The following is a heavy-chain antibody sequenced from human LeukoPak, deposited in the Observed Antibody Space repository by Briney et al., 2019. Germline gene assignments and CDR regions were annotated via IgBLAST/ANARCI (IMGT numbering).Heavy chain of an antibody. V-gene: IGHV4-59*08. J-gene: IGHJ4*02. D-gene: IGHD2-15*01. CDR2: IYYSGST. CDR1: GGSITGYY. CDR3: ARHTLVADSSFDY. Sequence: SETLSLTCTVSGGSITGYYWSWIRQPPGKGLEWIGYIYYSGSTNYNPSLKSRVTISVDTSKNQFSLKLSSVTAADTAVYYCARHTLVADSSFDYSGQGTLVTVSS.